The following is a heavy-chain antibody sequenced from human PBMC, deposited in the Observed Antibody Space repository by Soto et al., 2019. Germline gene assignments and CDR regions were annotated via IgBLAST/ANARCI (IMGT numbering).Heavy chain of an antibody. CDR3: AREVAAAGTPKTRYYYYGMDV. J-gene: IGHJ6*02. Sequence: QVQLVQSGAEVKKPGSSVKVSCKASGGTFSSYAISWVRQAPGQGLDWMGGIIPIFGTANYAHKFQGRGRITADESTSTAYMELGSLRSEDTAVYYCAREVAAAGTPKTRYYYYGMDVRGQGTTVTVSS. V-gene: IGHV1-69*12. D-gene: IGHD6-13*01. CDR2: IIPIFGTA. CDR1: GGTFSSYA.